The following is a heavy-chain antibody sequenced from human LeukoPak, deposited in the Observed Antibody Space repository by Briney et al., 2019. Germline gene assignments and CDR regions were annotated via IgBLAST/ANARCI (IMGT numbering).Heavy chain of an antibody. J-gene: IGHJ4*02. V-gene: IGHV3-21*01. CDR2: ISSSSGYI. D-gene: IGHD6-19*01. CDR3: ARDGQWLVPSYFDY. CDR1: GFTFSSYS. Sequence: GGSLRLSCAASGFTFSSYSMNWVRQAPGKGLEWVSSISSSSGYIYYADSVKGRFTISRDNAKNSLYLQMNSLRAEDTAVYYCARDGQWLVPSYFDYWGQGTLVTVPS.